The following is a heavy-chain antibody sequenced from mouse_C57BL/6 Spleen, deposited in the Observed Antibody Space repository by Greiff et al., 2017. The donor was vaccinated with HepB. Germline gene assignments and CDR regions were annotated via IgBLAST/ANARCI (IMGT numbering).Heavy chain of an antibody. J-gene: IGHJ3*01. CDR2: IDPETGGT. D-gene: IGHD2-3*01. Sequence: VQLQQSGAELVRPGASVTLSCKASGYTFTDYEMHWVKQTPVHGLEWIGAIDPETGGTAYNQKFKGKAILTADKSSSTAYMELRSLTSEDSAVYYCTRFSDGYYVEFAYWGQGTLVTVSA. CDR1: GYTFTDYE. V-gene: IGHV1-15*01. CDR3: TRFSDGYYVEFAY.